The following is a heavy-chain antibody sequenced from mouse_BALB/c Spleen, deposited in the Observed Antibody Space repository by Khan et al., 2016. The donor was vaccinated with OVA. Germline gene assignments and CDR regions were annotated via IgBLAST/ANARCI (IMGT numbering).Heavy chain of an antibody. Sequence: QVQLKQSGPGLVAPSQSLSITCTVSGFSLTGYGVNWVRQPPGKGLEWLGMIWGDGSTDYNSALKSRLSITKDNSKSQGFLKMNSLQTDDTARYYCARAYYANYREAMDYWGQGNSVTVSS. V-gene: IGHV2-6-7*01. J-gene: IGHJ4*01. CDR3: ARAYYANYREAMDY. D-gene: IGHD2-10*01. CDR1: GFSLTGYG. CDR2: IWGDGST.